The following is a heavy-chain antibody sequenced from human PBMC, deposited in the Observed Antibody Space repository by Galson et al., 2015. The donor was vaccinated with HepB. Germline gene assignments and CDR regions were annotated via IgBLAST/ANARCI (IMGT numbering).Heavy chain of an antibody. CDR3: ARGKLRYFDWFIY. CDR2: IIPIFGTA. CDR1: GGTFSSYA. V-gene: IGHV1-69*05. D-gene: IGHD3-9*01. Sequence: SVKVSCKASGGTFSSYAISWVRQAPGQGLEWMGGIIPIFGTANYAQKFQGRVTMTRNTSISTAYMELSCLRSEDTAVYYCARGKLRYFDWFIYWGQGTLVTVSS. J-gene: IGHJ4*02.